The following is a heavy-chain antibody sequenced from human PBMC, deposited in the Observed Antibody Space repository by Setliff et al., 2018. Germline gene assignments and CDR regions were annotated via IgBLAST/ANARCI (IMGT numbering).Heavy chain of an antibody. J-gene: IGHJ4*02. CDR1: GFTFSTAW. D-gene: IGHD3-10*01. CDR2: LSYNGNA. CDR3: AGHTIAMSTIISYFDY. Sequence: PSETLSLSCAASGFTFSTAWMNWVRQAPGKGLEWIGTLSYNGNAYYTPSLKSRVTISIDTSKNQFSLKLSSVTAADTAVYYCAGHTIAMSTIISYFDYWGQGTLVTVSS. V-gene: IGHV4-59*05.